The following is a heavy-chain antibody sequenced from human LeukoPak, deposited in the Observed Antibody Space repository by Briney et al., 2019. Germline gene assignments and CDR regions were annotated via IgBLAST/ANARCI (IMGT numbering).Heavy chain of an antibody. V-gene: IGHV1-69*13. Sequence: SVKVSCKASGGTFSSYAISWVRQAPGQGLEWMGGIIPIFGTANYAQKFQGRVTITADESTSTAYMELSSLRSEDTAVYYCARERRYYYDSSGYKHFDYWGQGTLVTVSS. CDR3: ARERRYYYDSSGYKHFDY. CDR2: IIPIFGTA. D-gene: IGHD3-22*01. CDR1: GGTFSSYA. J-gene: IGHJ4*02.